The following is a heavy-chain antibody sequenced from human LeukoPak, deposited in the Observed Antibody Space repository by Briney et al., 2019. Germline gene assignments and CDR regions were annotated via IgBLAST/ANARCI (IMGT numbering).Heavy chain of an antibody. J-gene: IGHJ6*03. V-gene: IGHV3-48*04. CDR1: AFMCSRYS. CDR3: ARLLEPATGYYMDV. CDR2: ISSSSSTI. D-gene: IGHD5-24*01. Sequence: PGGSLRLSCAASAFMCSRYSMNWVRQAPGKGLEWVSYISSSSSTIYYADSVKGRFTISRDNARNSLYLQMNSLRADDTAVYYCARLLEPATGYYMDVWGKGTTVTISS.